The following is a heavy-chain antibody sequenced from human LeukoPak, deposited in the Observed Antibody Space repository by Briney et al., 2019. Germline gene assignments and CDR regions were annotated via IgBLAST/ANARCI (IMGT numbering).Heavy chain of an antibody. D-gene: IGHD3-10*01. Sequence: PGGSLRLSCAASGFTFSSYGMHRGRQAPGKGLEWVAVISYDGSNKYYADSVKGRFTISRDNSKNTLYLQMNSMRAEDTAVYYCAKDGGFGELLSEYGMDVWGQGTTVTVSS. CDR3: AKDGGFGELLSEYGMDV. CDR1: GFTFSSYG. V-gene: IGHV3-30*18. CDR2: ISYDGSNK. J-gene: IGHJ6*02.